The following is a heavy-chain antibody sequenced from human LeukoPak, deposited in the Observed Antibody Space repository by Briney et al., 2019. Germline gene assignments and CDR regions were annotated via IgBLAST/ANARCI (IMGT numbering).Heavy chain of an antibody. CDR2: IYTSGST. Sequence: PSETLSLTCTVSGGSISSGSYYRSWLRQPAGKGLEWIGRIYTSGSTNYNPSLKSRVTISVDTSKNQFSLKLSSVTAADTAVYYCARATAQYYHYYGMDVWGQGTTVTVSS. J-gene: IGHJ6*02. CDR1: GGSISSGSYY. D-gene: IGHD5-18*01. V-gene: IGHV4-61*02. CDR3: ARATAQYYHYYGMDV.